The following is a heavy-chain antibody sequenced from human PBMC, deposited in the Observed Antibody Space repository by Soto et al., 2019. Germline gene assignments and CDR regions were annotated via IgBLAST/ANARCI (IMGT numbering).Heavy chain of an antibody. CDR1: GGSFSGYY. CDR3: AADTVTLSYYYFARDV. V-gene: IGHV4-34*01. CDR2: INHSGST. Sequence: SETLSLTCAVYGGSFSGYYWSWIRQPPGKGLEWIGEINHSGSTNYNPSLKSRVTIPVDTSKNQFSLKLSSVTAADTAVYYCAADTVTLSYYYFARDVWGQGTTVTVSS. D-gene: IGHD4-17*01. J-gene: IGHJ6*02.